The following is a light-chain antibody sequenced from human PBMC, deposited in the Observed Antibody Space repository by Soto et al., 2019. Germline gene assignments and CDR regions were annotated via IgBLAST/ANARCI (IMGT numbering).Light chain of an antibody. CDR2: RDS. CDR3: HVWDSSTAV. J-gene: IGLJ3*02. V-gene: IGLV3-9*01. CDR1: NIGTRN. Sequence: SYELTQPLSVSVPLGQTASITCGGNNIGTRNVHWYQQKPGQAPVLVVYRDSNRPSGIPERFSGSNSGNTATLTISRAQAGDEADYYCHVWDSSTAVFDGGTKVTVL.